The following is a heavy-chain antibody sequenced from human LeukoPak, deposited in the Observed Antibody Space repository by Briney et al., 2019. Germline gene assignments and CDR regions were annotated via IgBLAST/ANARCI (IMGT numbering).Heavy chain of an antibody. CDR3: VRQGGGDNCR. CDR1: GSTLTPND. J-gene: IGHJ4*01. CDR2: MYPWGSA. V-gene: IGHV3-66*02. D-gene: IGHD4-23*01. Sequence: GGSLRFSFAALGSTLTPNDMNWFRKAQGKGLEWVSIMYPWGSAFYTDSVKGRFTVTRDESKNMMFLQMNTLRPDDTAMYYCVRQGGGDNCRWGQGALVTVSS.